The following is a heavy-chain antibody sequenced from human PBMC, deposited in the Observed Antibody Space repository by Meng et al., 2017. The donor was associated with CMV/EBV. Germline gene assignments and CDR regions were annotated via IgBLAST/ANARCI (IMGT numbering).Heavy chain of an antibody. D-gene: IGHD3-10*01. Sequence: GGSLRLSCAASGFTFSSYSMNWVRQAPGKGLERVSSISSSSSYIYYADSVKGRFTISRDNAKNSLYLQMNSLRAEDTAVYYCARGALERSGYYYYGMDVWGQGTTVTVSS. V-gene: IGHV3-21*01. CDR3: ARGALERSGYYYYGMDV. J-gene: IGHJ6*02. CDR2: ISSSSSYI. CDR1: GFTFSSYS.